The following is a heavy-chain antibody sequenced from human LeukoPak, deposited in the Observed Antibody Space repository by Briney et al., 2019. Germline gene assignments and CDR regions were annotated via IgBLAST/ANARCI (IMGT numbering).Heavy chain of an antibody. D-gene: IGHD6-19*01. V-gene: IGHV3-7*01. CDR3: ARVGQWLAAFDI. CDR2: IKQDGSEN. Sequence: GGSLRLTCTASGFTFSSYWICWVRQDPAKGLEWVANIKQDGSENYYVDSVKGRFTISRDNAKNSLYLQMNSLRAEDTAVYYCARVGQWLAAFDIWGQGKMVTVSS. CDR1: GFTFSSYW. J-gene: IGHJ3*02.